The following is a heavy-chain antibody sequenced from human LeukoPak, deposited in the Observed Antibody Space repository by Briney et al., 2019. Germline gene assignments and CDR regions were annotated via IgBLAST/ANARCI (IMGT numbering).Heavy chain of an antibody. CDR1: GVTVSSNY. V-gene: IGHV3-53*01. J-gene: IGHJ4*02. CDR3: ARASIVVIRGVIKTYYFAC. Sequence: PGESLILSCAAYGVTVSSNYMSWVRQAPGKGLEWVAVIYNGGSTHYADSVKSRVTISRDNSKNTLYLQLNSRRAEETAVYYCARASIVVIRGVIKTYYFACCGQRAPVT. D-gene: IGHD3-10*01. CDR2: IYNGGST.